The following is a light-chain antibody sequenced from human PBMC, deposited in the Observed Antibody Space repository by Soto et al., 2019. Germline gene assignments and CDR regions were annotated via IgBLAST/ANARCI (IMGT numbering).Light chain of an antibody. CDR1: SSDVGGYNF. J-gene: IGLJ2*01. Sequence: QSALTQPASVSGSPGQSITITCTGTSSDVGGYNFISWYQQHPGKAPKVMISEVSNRPSGVSNRFSGSKSGTTASLTISGLQAEDEADYYCSSYTTSGTYIIFGGGTKLTVL. V-gene: IGLV2-14*01. CDR3: SSYTTSGTYII. CDR2: EVS.